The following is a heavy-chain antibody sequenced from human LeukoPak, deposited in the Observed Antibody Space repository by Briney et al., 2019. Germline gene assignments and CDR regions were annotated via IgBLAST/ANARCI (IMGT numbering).Heavy chain of an antibody. CDR3: ARSRGDFEFHYY. CDR1: GYSFTSYW. V-gene: IGHV5-51*01. Sequence: GESLKISCKGSGYSFTSYWIGWVRPMPGKGVEWMGIIYPGDSATRSSPSFQGQVPISADKSISTAYLQWSSLKASDTAMYYCARSRGDFEFHYYWGQGTLVTVSS. D-gene: IGHD3-9*01. CDR2: IYPGDSAT. J-gene: IGHJ4*02.